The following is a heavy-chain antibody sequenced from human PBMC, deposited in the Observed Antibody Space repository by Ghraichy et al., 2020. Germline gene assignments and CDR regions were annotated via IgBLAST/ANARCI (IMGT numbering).Heavy chain of an antibody. CDR3: ATDSLFAGGMDV. D-gene: IGHD2-21*01. CDR1: GYTLTELS. CDR2: FDPEDGET. J-gene: IGHJ6*02. V-gene: IGHV1-24*01. Sequence: ASVKVSCKVSGYTLTELSMHWVRQAPGKGLEWMGGFDPEDGETIYAQKFQGRVTMTEDTSTDTAYMELSSLRSEDTAVYYCATDSLFAGGMDVWGQGTTVTVSS.